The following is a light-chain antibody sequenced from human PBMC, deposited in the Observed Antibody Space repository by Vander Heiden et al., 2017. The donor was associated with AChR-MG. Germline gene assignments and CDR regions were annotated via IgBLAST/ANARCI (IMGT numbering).Light chain of an antibody. CDR1: NMGSKQ. J-gene: IGLJ3*02. CDR2: RYN. Sequence: SCELTQPASVSVDMGQTARITGGGNNMGSKQVHWYQQKPGQAPLLVIDRYNNRPFGIPERFSVSKSGTTSTLTISRAQAGDESYYYCQVWNSDIWVFGGGTKLTVL. V-gene: IGLV3-9*01. CDR3: QVWNSDIWV.